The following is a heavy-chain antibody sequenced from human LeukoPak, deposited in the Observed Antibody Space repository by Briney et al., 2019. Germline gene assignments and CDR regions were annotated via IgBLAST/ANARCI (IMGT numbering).Heavy chain of an antibody. D-gene: IGHD3-10*01. J-gene: IGHJ5*02. CDR3: ARDSYQDYYGRFDP. V-gene: IGHV3-33*01. CDR1: GFSFSNHG. CDR2: IWDDGSNK. Sequence: PGGSLRLSCAASGFSFSNHGMHWVRQAPGKRLEWVAVIWDDGSNKRYANSVNGRFTISRDNSENTLYLQMNGPTAEDTAMYYCARDSYQDYYGRFDPWGQGTLVIVSS.